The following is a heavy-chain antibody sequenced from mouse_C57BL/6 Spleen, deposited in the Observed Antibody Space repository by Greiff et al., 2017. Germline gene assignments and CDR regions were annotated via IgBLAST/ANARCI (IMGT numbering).Heavy chain of an antibody. J-gene: IGHJ4*01. CDR1: GYAFSSSW. CDR3: ARSGYSNYEYYAMDY. CDR2: IYPGDGDT. V-gene: IGHV1-82*01. Sequence: VKLQESGPELVKPGASVKISCKASGYAFSSSWMNWVKQRPGKGLEWIGRIYPGDGDTNYNGKFKGKATLTADKSSSTAYMQLSSLTSEDSAVYFCARSGYSNYEYYAMDYWGQGTSVTVSS. D-gene: IGHD2-5*01.